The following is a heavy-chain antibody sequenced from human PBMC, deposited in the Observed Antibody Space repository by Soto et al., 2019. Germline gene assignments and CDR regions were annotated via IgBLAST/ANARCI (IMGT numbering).Heavy chain of an antibody. CDR1: GFTFSSYS. CDR2: ISSSSSYI. Sequence: EVQLLESGGGLVQPGGSLRLSCAASGFTFSSYSMNWVRQASGKGLEWVSSISSSSSYIYYADSVKGRFTISRDNARNSLSLQMNSLRAEDTAVYYCARVVATANNWFDPWGQETLVTVSS. J-gene: IGHJ5*02. V-gene: IGHV3-21*01. D-gene: IGHD2-15*01. CDR3: ARVVATANNWFDP.